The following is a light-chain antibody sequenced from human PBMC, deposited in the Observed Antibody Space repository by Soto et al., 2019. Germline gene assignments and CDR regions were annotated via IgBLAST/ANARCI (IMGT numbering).Light chain of an antibody. CDR1: QGIGNY. CDR3: QHYHSYSEA. J-gene: IGKJ1*01. V-gene: IGKV1-27*01. CDR2: TSS. Sequence: DIKMTHSPSSLSASVVDRVTITCRASQGIGNYLAWYQQKPGKVPKLLIYTSSTLQSGVPSRVSGIVSVTDFTLTISSLQPDDFATYYCQHYHSYSEAFGQGTKV.